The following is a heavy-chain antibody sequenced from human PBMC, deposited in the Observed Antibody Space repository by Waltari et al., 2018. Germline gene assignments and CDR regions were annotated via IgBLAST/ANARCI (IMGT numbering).Heavy chain of an antibody. D-gene: IGHD4-17*01. CDR2: INHSGST. V-gene: IGHV4-34*01. J-gene: IGHJ2*01. CDR3: ARVITVVTPWYFDL. Sequence: QVQLQQWGAGLLKPSETLSLTCAVYGGSFSGYYWSWIRPPPGKGLGWIGEINHSGSTNYNPSLKSRVTISVDTSKNQFSLKLSSVTAADTAVYYCARVITVVTPWYFDLWGRGTLVTVSS. CDR1: GGSFSGYY.